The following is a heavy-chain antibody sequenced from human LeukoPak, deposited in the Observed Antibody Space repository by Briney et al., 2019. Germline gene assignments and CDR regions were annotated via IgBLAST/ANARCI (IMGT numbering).Heavy chain of an antibody. J-gene: IGHJ4*02. Sequence: GGSLRLSCAASGFTFSNYAMSWVRQAPGEGLEWVSAISSSAGGTYYADSVKGRFTISRNNSKNTLYLQMNSLRAEDTAVYYCAKAVDFWSGYRSYYFDYWGQGTLVTVSS. CDR3: AKAVDFWSGYRSYYFDY. CDR2: ISSSAGGT. D-gene: IGHD3-3*01. CDR1: GFTFSNYA. V-gene: IGHV3-23*01.